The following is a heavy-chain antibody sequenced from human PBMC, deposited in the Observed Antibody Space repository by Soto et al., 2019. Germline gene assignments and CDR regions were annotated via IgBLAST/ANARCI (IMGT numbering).Heavy chain of an antibody. J-gene: IGHJ4*02. CDR1: GGSISTYY. CDR2: IYYSGSA. V-gene: IGHV4-59*01. Sequence: SSETLSLTCTVSGGSISTYYWSWIRQPPGKGLEWIGYIYYSGSADYNPSLKSRVTISVDMSKNQFSLKLSSVTAADTAVYYCARAQTDWSTSYFDNWGQGVLVTVSS. CDR3: ARAQTDWSTSYFDN. D-gene: IGHD3-9*01.